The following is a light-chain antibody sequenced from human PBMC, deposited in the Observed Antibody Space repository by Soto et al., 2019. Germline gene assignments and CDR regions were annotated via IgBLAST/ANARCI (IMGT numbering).Light chain of an antibody. CDR2: DAS. CDR3: QHYNIYSPWT. CDR1: QSINAW. J-gene: IGKJ1*01. Sequence: IQMTQSPSTLSASVGDRVTPTCRASQSINAWLAWYQQKPGKAPKLLIYDASSLQSGVPSRFSGSGSGTEFTLTISGLQPDDFATYYCQHYNIYSPWTFGQGTKVDIK. V-gene: IGKV1-5*01.